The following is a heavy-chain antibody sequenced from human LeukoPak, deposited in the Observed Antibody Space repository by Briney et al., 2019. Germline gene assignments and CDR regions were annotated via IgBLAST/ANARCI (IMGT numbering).Heavy chain of an antibody. Sequence: GGSLRLSCAASGFTFDDYAMHWVRQAPGKGLEWVSGISWNSGSIGYADSVKGRFTISRDNAKNSLYLQINSLRAEDTALYYCAKAVSVTTPPFDYWGQGTLVTVSS. D-gene: IGHD4-17*01. V-gene: IGHV3-9*01. CDR3: AKAVSVTTPPFDY. CDR1: GFTFDDYA. CDR2: ISWNSGSI. J-gene: IGHJ4*02.